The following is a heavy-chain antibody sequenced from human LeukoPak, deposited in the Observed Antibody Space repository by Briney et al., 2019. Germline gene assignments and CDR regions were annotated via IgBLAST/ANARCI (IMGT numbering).Heavy chain of an antibody. D-gene: IGHD2/OR15-2a*01. J-gene: IGHJ4*02. CDR3: TTDLTYLFTFEY. CDR2: IKGESDGATT. Sequence: GGSLRLSCAASGFSFADAWMAWVRQAPGRGLEWLGRIKGESDGATTDLAAPVKGRFTFSRDDSKNILYLQMHSLQIEDTAVYYCTTDLTYLFTFEYWGQGTLVTVSS. CDR1: GFSFADAW. V-gene: IGHV3-15*01.